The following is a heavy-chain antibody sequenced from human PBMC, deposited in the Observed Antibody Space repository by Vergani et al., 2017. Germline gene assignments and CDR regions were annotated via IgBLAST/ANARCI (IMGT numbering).Heavy chain of an antibody. CDR1: GFTFSSYS. CDR3: ARDRLDCSSTSCYSLNWYFDL. V-gene: IGHV3-21*01. CDR2: ISSSSSYI. Sequence: EVQLVESGGGLVKRGGSLRLSCAASGFTFSSYSMNWVRQAPGKGLEWVSSISSSSSYIHYSDSLKGRFTISRDNAKSSLYLQMNSLRAEDTAVYYCARDRLDCSSTSCYSLNWYFDLWGRGTLVTVSS. J-gene: IGHJ2*01. D-gene: IGHD2-2*02.